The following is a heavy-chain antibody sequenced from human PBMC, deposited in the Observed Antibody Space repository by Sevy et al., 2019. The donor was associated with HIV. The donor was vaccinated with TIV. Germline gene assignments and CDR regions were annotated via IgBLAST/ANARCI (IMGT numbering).Heavy chain of an antibody. CDR2: IRSKAYNFAT. J-gene: IGHJ6*02. Sequence: GGSLRLSCAASGFAFSGSTVHWVRQASGKGLEWVGSIRSKAYNFATTYAAWLKGRFTISRDDSKNTAYLQLNGLKTEDTAVYYCTGGAPYPIDVWGQGTTVTVSS. CDR3: TGGAPYPIDV. V-gene: IGHV3-73*01. CDR1: GFAFSGST. D-gene: IGHD3-10*01.